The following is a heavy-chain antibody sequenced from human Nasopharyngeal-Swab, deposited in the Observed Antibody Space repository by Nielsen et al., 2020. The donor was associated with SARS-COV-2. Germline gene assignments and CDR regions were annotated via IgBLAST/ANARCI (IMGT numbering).Heavy chain of an antibody. CDR3: ARGRLRYFDWLPRGGYWFDP. CDR2: INHSGST. V-gene: IGHV4-34*01. J-gene: IGHJ5*02. D-gene: IGHD3-9*01. CDR1: GGSFSGYY. Sequence: SETLSLTCAVYGGSFSGYYWSWIRQPPGKGLEWIGEINHSGSTNYNPYLKSRVTISVDTSKNQFSLKLSSVTAADTAVYYCARGRLRYFDWLPRGGYWFDPWGQGTLVTVSS.